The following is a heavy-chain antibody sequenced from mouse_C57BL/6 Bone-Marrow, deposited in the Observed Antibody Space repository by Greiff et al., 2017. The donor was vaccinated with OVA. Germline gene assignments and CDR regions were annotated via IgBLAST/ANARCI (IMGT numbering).Heavy chain of an antibody. CDR2: IDPSDSYT. CDR1: GYTFTSYW. CDR3: ARSEQLRRGYFDY. J-gene: IGHJ2*01. D-gene: IGHD3-2*02. Sequence: QVQLQQPGAELVKPGASVKLSCKASGYTFTSYWMQWVKQRPGQGLEWIGEIDPSDSYTNYNQKFKGKATLTVDTSSSTAYMQLSSLTSEDSAVYYCARSEQLRRGYFDYWGQGTTLTVSS. V-gene: IGHV1-50*01.